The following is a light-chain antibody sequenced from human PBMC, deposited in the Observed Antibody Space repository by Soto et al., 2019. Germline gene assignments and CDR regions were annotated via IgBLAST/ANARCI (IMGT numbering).Light chain of an antibody. CDR2: GAS. Sequence: EIVLTQSPATLSLSPGERAXXXXXXXXXXXXXLAWYQQKPGQAPRLLIYGASSRATGIPDGFSGSGSWTDFTLTISRLEPEDFAVYYCQQYGSSPRTFGQGTKVDIK. CDR3: QQYGSSPRT. J-gene: IGKJ2*01. V-gene: IGKV3-20*01. CDR1: XXXXXX.